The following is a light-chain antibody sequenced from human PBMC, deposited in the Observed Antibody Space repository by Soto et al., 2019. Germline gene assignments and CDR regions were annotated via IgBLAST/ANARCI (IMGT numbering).Light chain of an antibody. J-gene: IGLJ3*02. CDR1: SSDVGGYNY. V-gene: IGLV2-14*01. Sequence: QSALTQPASVSGSPGQTITISCTGTSSDVGGYNYLSWYQQHPGKAPKLMIYEVTNRPSGVSHRFSGSKSGNTASLTISGRQAEEEADYFCSSYTTSGTPVFGGGTKLTVL. CDR3: SSYTTSGTPV. CDR2: EVT.